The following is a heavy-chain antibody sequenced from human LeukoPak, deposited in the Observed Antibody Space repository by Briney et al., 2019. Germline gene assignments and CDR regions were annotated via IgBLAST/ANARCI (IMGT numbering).Heavy chain of an antibody. CDR1: GFTFSSYG. V-gene: IGHV3-30*18. CDR2: ISYDGSNK. J-gene: IGHJ4*02. CDR3: AQNSGSYFNYFDY. Sequence: GGSLRLSCAASGFTFSSYGMHWVRQAPGKGLEWVAVISYDGSNKYYADSVKGRFTISRDNSKNMLYLQMNSLRAEDTAVYYCAQNSGSYFNYFDYWGQGTLVTVSS. D-gene: IGHD1-26*01.